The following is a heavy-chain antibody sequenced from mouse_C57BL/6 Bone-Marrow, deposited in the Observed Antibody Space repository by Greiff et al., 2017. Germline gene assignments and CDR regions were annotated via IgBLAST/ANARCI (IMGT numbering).Heavy chain of an antibody. D-gene: IGHD1-1*01. J-gene: IGHJ1*03. V-gene: IGHV1-59*01. CDR2: IDPSDSYT. Sequence: QVHVKQPGAELVRPGTSVKLSCKASGYTFTSYWMHWVKQRPGQGLEWIGVIDPSDSYTNYNQKFKGKATLTVDTSSSTAYMQLSSLTSEDSAVYYCAKEGDYYGSWGTGTTVTVSS. CDR3: AKEGDYYGS. CDR1: GYTFTSYW.